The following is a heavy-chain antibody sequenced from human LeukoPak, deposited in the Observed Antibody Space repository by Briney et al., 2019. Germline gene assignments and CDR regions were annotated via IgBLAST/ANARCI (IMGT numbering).Heavy chain of an antibody. D-gene: IGHD3-3*01. Sequence: KPSETLSLTCTVSGGSISSYYWSWIRQPPGKRLEWTGHIYYSGSTNYNPSLKSRVTISVDTSKNQFSLKLSSVTAADTAVYYCASRSSIWSGYQDTLYYFDSWGQGTLVTVSS. CDR1: GGSISSYY. V-gene: IGHV4-59*01. J-gene: IGHJ4*02. CDR3: ASRSSIWSGYQDTLYYFDS. CDR2: IYYSGST.